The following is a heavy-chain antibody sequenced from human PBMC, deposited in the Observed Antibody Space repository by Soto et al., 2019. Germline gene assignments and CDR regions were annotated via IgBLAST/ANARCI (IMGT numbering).Heavy chain of an antibody. CDR2: IIPIFGTA. J-gene: IGHJ4*02. D-gene: IGHD3-9*01. V-gene: IGHV1-69*13. CDR3: ARVFFSVTGYYYYFDY. Sequence: SLKVSCKASGGTFSSYAISWVRQAPGQGLEWMGGIIPIFGTANYAQKFQGRVTITADESTSTAYMELSSLRSEDTAVYYCARVFFSVTGYYYYFDYWGQGTLVTVSS. CDR1: GGTFSSYA.